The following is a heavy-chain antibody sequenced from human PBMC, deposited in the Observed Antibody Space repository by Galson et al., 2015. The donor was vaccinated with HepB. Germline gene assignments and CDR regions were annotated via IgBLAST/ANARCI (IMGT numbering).Heavy chain of an antibody. Sequence: ETLSLTCTVSGGSISSSSYYWGWIRQPPGKGLEWIGSIYYSGSTYYNPSLKSRVTISVDTSKNQFSLKLSSVTAADTAVYYCARAPRRRFGGPRGWFDPWGQGTLVTVSS. CDR3: ARAPRRRFGGPRGWFDP. D-gene: IGHD3-10*01. CDR1: GGSISSSSYY. J-gene: IGHJ5*02. V-gene: IGHV4-39*07. CDR2: IYYSGST.